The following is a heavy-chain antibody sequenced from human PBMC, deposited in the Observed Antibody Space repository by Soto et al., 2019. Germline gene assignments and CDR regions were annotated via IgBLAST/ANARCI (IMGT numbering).Heavy chain of an antibody. D-gene: IGHD3-22*01. Sequence: QVQLVESGGGVVQPGRSLRLSCAASRFTFSSYGMHWVRQAPGKGLEWVAVIWYDGSNKYYADSVKGRFTISRDNSKNTLYLQMNSLRAEDTAVYYCARDRDDSSGYLVPHYYYGMDVWGQGTTVTVSS. CDR3: ARDRDDSSGYLVPHYYYGMDV. V-gene: IGHV3-33*01. CDR1: RFTFSSYG. J-gene: IGHJ6*02. CDR2: IWYDGSNK.